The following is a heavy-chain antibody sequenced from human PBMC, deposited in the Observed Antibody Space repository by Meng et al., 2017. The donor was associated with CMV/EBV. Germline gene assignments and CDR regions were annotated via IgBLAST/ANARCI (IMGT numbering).Heavy chain of an antibody. CDR2: INHSGST. CDR3: ARGRLGYCSGGSCYTGRFFYFAY. V-gene: IGHV4-34*01. CDR1: GGSFSGYY. D-gene: IGHD2-15*01. J-gene: IGHJ4*02. Sequence: GSLRLSCAVYGGSFSGYYWSWIRQPPGKGLEWIGEINHSGSTNYNPSLKSRVTISVDTSKNQFSLKLSSVTAADTAVYYCARGRLGYCSGGSCYTGRFFYFAYWGQGTLVTV.